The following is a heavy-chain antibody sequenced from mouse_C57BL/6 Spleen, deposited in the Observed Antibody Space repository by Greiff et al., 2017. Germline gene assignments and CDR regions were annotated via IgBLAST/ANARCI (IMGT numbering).Heavy chain of an antibody. CDR1: GFNIKDDY. Sequence: LVESGAELVRPGASVKLSCTASGFNIKDDYMHWVKQRPEQGLEWIGWIDPENGDTEYASKIQGKATITADTSSNTAYLQLSSLTSEDTAVYYCTRYFDVWGTGTTVTVSS. CDR2: IDPENGDT. V-gene: IGHV14-4*01. CDR3: TRYFDV. J-gene: IGHJ1*03.